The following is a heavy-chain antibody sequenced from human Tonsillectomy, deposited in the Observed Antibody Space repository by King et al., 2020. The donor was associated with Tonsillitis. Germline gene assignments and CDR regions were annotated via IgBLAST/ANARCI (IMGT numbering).Heavy chain of an antibody. CDR2: ISWNSGGI. CDR1: GFTFDDYA. D-gene: IGHD6-19*01. Sequence: QLVQSGGALVQPGRSLRLSCAASGFTFDDYAMHWVRQAPGKGLEWVLGISWNSGGIAYAESVKGRFTISRDKAKNSLYLHMNSLRAEDTALYYCSKARYSSGWYYYYFSMDVWGQGTTVTVSS. V-gene: IGHV3-9*01. J-gene: IGHJ6*02. CDR3: SKARYSSGWYYYYFSMDV.